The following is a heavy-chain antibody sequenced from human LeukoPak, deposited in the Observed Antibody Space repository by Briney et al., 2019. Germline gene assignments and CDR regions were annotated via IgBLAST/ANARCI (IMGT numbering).Heavy chain of an antibody. D-gene: IGHD2-8*02. CDR3: AKGTHEHCTGAICYPFDY. J-gene: IGHJ4*02. CDR2: ITSYRRDT. Sequence: GGSLRLSCEASGFTFSNYAMNWVRQTPGKGLEWVSSITSYRRDTYYADSVKGRLTISRDNSKSTLSLQMNSLRAEDSAIYYCAKGTHEHCTGAICYPFDYWGQGSLVTVSS. V-gene: IGHV3-23*01. CDR1: GFTFSNYA.